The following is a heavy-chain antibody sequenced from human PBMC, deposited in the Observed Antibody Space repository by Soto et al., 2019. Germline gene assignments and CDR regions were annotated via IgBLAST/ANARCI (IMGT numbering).Heavy chain of an antibody. J-gene: IGHJ4*02. CDR3: ARSYSYGSYWYFDH. CDR1: GYTVTNYG. Sequence: ASVKVSCKASGYTVTNYGVSWVRQAPGQGLEWMGWITVYNGNTHYAQNLQGRVTMTTDTSTSTAHMELWSLGSDDTAVYYCARSYSYGSYWYFDHWGQGALVTVSS. V-gene: IGHV1-18*04. CDR2: ITVYNGNT. D-gene: IGHD5-18*01.